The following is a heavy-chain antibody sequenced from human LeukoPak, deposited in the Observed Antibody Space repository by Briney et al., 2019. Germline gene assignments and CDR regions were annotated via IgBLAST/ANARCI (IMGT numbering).Heavy chain of an antibody. D-gene: IGHD3-3*01. J-gene: IGHJ4*02. CDR1: GYSISSGYY. CDR3: ARNLEITIFGVVILDYFDY. Sequence: SETLSLTCAVSGYSISSGYYWGWIRQPPGKGLEWIGSIYHGGSTYYNPSLKSRVTISVDTSKNQFSLKLSSVTAADTAVYYCARNLEITIFGVVILDYFDYWGQGTLVTVSS. CDR2: IYHGGST. V-gene: IGHV4-38-2*01.